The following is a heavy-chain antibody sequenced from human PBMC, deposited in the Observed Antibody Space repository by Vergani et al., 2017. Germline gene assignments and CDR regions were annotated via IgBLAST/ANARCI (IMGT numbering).Heavy chain of an antibody. J-gene: IGHJ6*03. CDR2: IVVGSGNT. CDR3: AADYIGGPHISDMDV. CDR1: GFTFTSSA. V-gene: IGHV1-58*01. D-gene: IGHD3-3*01. Sequence: QMQLVQSGPEVKKPGTSVKVSCKASGFTFTSSAVQWVRQARGQRLEWIGWIVVGSGNTNYAQKFQERVTITRDMSTSTAYMELSSLRSEDTAVYHCAADYIGGPHISDMDVWGKGTTVTVSS.